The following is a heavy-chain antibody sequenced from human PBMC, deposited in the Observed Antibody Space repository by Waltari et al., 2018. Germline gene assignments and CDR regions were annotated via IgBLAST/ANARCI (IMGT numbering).Heavy chain of an antibody. J-gene: IGHJ4*02. Sequence: QVQLQESGPGLLRPSETLSLTCTVSGGSINNYYWSWIRQPPGKGLEWIGYIYYSGATNSSPSLKSRVTISLDTSKSQFSLKLSSVTAADTGVYYCAGGSGYYYDSTFDYWGQGTLVTVSS. V-gene: IGHV4-59*01. CDR2: IYYSGAT. CDR1: GGSINNYY. D-gene: IGHD3-22*01. CDR3: AGGSGYYYDSTFDY.